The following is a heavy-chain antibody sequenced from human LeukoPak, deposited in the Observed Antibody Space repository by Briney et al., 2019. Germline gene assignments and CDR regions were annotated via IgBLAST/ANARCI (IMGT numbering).Heavy chain of an antibody. CDR3: AHSGAYLGHYNTWYATNWFDP. D-gene: IGHD6-13*01. Sequence: ESGPTLVNPTQTLTLTCTFSGFSLSTSGVGVGWIRQPPGKALEWLALIYWDDDERYSPSLKSRLTITKDTSKNQVVLTLTNMDPVDTATYYCAHSGAYLGHYNTWYATNWFDPWGQGTLVTVSS. V-gene: IGHV2-5*02. CDR1: GFSLSTSGVG. CDR2: IYWDDDE. J-gene: IGHJ5*02.